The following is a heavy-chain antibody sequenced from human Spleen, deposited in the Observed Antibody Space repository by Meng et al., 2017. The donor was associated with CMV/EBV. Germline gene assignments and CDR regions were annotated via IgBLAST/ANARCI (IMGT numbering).Heavy chain of an antibody. D-gene: IGHD1-26*01. CDR3: TREVGSYSHFDH. V-gene: IGHV6-1*01. J-gene: IGHJ4*02. CDR1: GDSVSSSSVA. CDR2: TYYRSKWYN. Sequence: SETLSLTCAISGDSVSSSSVAWNWIRQSPSRGLEWLGRTYYRSKWYNDYAGSVRGRIIIKPDTSKNQVSLQMNPVTSEDTAVYYCTREVGSYSHFDHWGQGILVTVSS.